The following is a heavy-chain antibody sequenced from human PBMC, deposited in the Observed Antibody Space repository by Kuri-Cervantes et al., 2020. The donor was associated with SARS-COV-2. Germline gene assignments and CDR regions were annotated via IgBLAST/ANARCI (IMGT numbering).Heavy chain of an antibody. Sequence: GGSLRLSCAASGFTFSSYWMHWVRQAPGKGLVWVSRFMSDGTSPSYADSVRGRFTISRDNAKNTLYLQMNSLRADDTAVYYCAKSDWFDPWGQGTLVTVSS. J-gene: IGHJ5*02. CDR2: FMSDGTSP. CDR3: AKSDWFDP. CDR1: GFTFSSYW. V-gene: IGHV3-74*01.